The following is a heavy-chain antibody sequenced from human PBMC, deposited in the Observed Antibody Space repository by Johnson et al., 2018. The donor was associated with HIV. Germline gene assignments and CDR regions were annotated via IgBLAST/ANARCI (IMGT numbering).Heavy chain of an antibody. Sequence: VQVLESGGGLVQPGGSLRLSCAASGFTVSSNYMSWVRQAPGKGLEWVSLIYSGGSTYYADSVKGRFTISRDNSKNTLYLQMNRLRSEDTAVYYCARGLELGMVAFDIWGQGTMVTVSS. D-gene: IGHD7-27*01. CDR1: GFTVSSNY. V-gene: IGHV3-66*02. CDR2: IYSGGST. CDR3: ARGLELGMVAFDI. J-gene: IGHJ3*02.